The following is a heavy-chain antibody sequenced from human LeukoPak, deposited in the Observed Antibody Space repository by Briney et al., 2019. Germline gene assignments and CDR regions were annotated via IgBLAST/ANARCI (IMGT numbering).Heavy chain of an antibody. J-gene: IGHJ4*02. CDR2: ISGSGGST. Sequence: PGGSLRLSCAASGFTFSSYAMSWVRQAPGKGLEWVSAISGSGGSTYYADSVKGRFTISRDNSKNTLYLQMNSLRAEDTAVYYCAEGSGSYYRTSFDYWGQGTLVTVSS. D-gene: IGHD3-10*01. CDR3: AEGSGSYYRTSFDY. V-gene: IGHV3-23*01. CDR1: GFTFSSYA.